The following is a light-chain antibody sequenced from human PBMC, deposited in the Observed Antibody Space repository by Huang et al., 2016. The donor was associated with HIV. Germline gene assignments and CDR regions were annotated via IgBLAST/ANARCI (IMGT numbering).Light chain of an antibody. CDR2: STS. V-gene: IGKV1-12*01. J-gene: IGKJ2*01. Sequence: DIQLTQSPSSVSASVGDRVTITCRASQGIGTWLAWYQQKPGKAPKLLITSTSSLQSGVPASVSGSGSGADFTLTISSLQPEDFATYYCQQANSFPYTFGQGTKLEIK. CDR1: QGIGTW. CDR3: QQANSFPYT.